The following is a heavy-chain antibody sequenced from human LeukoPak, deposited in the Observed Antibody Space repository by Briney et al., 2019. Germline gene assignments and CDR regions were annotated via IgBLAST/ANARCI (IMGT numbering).Heavy chain of an antibody. Sequence: ASVKVSCKASGYTFTGYYMHWVRQAPGQGLEWMGWINPNSGGTNYAQKFQGRVTMTRDTSISTAYMELSRLRSDDTAVYYCAQGEVVLRYFDWFPDLNIYGMDVWGQGTTVTVSS. D-gene: IGHD3-9*01. V-gene: IGHV1-2*02. J-gene: IGHJ6*02. CDR3: AQGEVVLRYFDWFPDLNIYGMDV. CDR1: GYTFTGYY. CDR2: INPNSGGT.